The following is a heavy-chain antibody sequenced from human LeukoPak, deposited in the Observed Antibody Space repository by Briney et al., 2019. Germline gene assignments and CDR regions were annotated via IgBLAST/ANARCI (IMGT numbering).Heavy chain of an antibody. J-gene: IGHJ4*02. Sequence: ASVKVSCKASGYTFTGYYMHWVRQAPGQGLEWMGWINPNSGGTNYAQKFQGRVTMTRDTSTSTAYMELSRLRSDDTAVYYCARDGDYEKPFDYWGQGTLVTVSS. CDR1: GYTFTGYY. CDR2: INPNSGGT. CDR3: ARDGDYEKPFDY. D-gene: IGHD4-17*01. V-gene: IGHV1-2*02.